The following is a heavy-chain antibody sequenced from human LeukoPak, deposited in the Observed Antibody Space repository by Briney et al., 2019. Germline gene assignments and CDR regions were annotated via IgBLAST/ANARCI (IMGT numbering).Heavy chain of an antibody. Sequence: SETLSLTCTVSGGSISSYYLSWIRQPPGKGLEWIGYIYYSGSTNYNPSLKSRVTISVDTSKNQFSLKLSSVTAADTAVYYCARGRGSSSSICFDPWGQGTLVTVSS. CDR2: IYYSGST. J-gene: IGHJ5*02. CDR1: GGSISSYY. V-gene: IGHV4-59*01. CDR3: ARGRGSSSSICFDP. D-gene: IGHD6-6*01.